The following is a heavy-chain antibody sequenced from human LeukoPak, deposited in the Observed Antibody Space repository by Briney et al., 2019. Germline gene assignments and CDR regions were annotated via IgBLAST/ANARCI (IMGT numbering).Heavy chain of an antibody. J-gene: IGHJ6*03. CDR3: ARASHGRFYLYYYMDV. CDR1: GDSVSSNSAA. CDR2: TYYRSKWYN. D-gene: IGHD2-2*01. Sequence: SQTLSLTCAISGDSVSSNSAAWNWIRQSPSRGLEWLGRTYYRSKWYNDYAISVKSRITINPDTSKNQFSLHLNSVTPEDTAVYYCARASHGRFYLYYYMDVWGKGTTVTVSS. V-gene: IGHV6-1*01.